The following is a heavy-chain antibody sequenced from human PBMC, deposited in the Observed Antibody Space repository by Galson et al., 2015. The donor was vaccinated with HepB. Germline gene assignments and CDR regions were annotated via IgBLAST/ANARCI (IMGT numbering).Heavy chain of an antibody. CDR3: AGVDGRSVGATDY. J-gene: IGHJ4*02. Sequence: SLRLSCAASGFTFSSYGMHWVRQAPGKGLEWVAVISYDGSNKYYADSVKGRFTISRDNSKNTLYLQMNSLRAEDTAVYYCAGVDGRSVGATDYWGQGTLVTVSS. CDR1: GFTFSSYG. CDR2: ISYDGSNK. D-gene: IGHD1-26*01. V-gene: IGHV3-30*03.